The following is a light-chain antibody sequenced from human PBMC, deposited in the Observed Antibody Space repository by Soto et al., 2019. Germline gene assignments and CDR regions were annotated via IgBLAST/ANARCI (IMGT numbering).Light chain of an antibody. Sequence: QSVLTQPPSASGSLGQSVTISCTGTSSDVGGYNYVSWHQQHPGKAPKLMIYEVTKRPSGVPDRFSGSKSGNTASLTVSGLQAWDEADYYCSSFAGGGNPVLFGGGTKLTVL. V-gene: IGLV2-8*01. CDR1: SSDVGGYNY. CDR3: SSFAGGGNPVL. J-gene: IGLJ2*01. CDR2: EVT.